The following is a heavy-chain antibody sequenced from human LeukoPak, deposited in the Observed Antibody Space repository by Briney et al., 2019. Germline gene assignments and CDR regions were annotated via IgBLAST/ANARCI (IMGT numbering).Heavy chain of an antibody. J-gene: IGHJ3*02. CDR3: ARVTYSSSSMSLDAFDI. D-gene: IGHD6-6*01. CDR2: IHTSGST. Sequence: PSETLSLTCIVSGGSISSYYWSWIRQPAGKGLEWIGRIHTSGSTNYNPSLKSRVTMSVDTSKNQFSLKLSSVTAADTAVYYCARVTYSSSSMSLDAFDIWGQGTMVTVSS. V-gene: IGHV4-4*07. CDR1: GGSISSYY.